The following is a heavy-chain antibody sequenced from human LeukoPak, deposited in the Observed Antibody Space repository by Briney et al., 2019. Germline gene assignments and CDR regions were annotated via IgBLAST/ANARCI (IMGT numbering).Heavy chain of an antibody. D-gene: IGHD3-22*01. CDR1: GFTFTSYS. J-gene: IGHJ1*01. CDR2: IKSKTDGGTI. CDR3: TTDLSELDDSGYYAKYFHH. V-gene: IGHV3-15*01. Sequence: GGSLRLSCAASGFTFTSYSMNWVRQAPGKGLEWVGRIKSKTDGGTIDYAAPVKGRFTISRDDSKDTLFLQMNSLKTEDTAVYYCTTDLSELDDSGYYAKYFHHWGQGTLVSVSS.